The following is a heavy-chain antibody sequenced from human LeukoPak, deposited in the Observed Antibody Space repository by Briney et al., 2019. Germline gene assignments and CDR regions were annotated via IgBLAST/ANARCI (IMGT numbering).Heavy chain of an antibody. D-gene: IGHD7-27*01. J-gene: IGHJ4*02. CDR3: AKDSGELTGDFWGPYYFDY. V-gene: IGHV3-23*01. Sequence: GGSLRLSCAASGFTLSSYAMSWVRQAPGKGLEWVSAISGSGGSTYYADSVKSRFTISRDNSKNTLYLQMNSLRAEDTAVYYCAKDSGELTGDFWGPYYFDYWGQGTLVTVSS. CDR1: GFTLSSYA. CDR2: ISGSGGST.